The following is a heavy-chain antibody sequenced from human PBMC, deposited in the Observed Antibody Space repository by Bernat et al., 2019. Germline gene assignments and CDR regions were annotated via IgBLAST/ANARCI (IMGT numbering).Heavy chain of an antibody. CDR3: ARVRHGGDDY. CDR2: ISSSSSTI. Sequence: EVQLVESGGGLVQPGGSLRLSCAASGFTFSSYSMNWVRQAPGKGLEWVSYISSSSSTIYYADSVKGRFTISRDNAKNSLYLQMNSLRAEDTAVYYCARVRHGGDDYWGQGTLVTVSS. J-gene: IGHJ4*02. D-gene: IGHD3-16*01. CDR1: GFTFSSYS. V-gene: IGHV3-48*01.